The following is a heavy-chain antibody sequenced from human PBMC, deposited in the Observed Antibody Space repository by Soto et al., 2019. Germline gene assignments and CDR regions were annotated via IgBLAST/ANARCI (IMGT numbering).Heavy chain of an antibody. Sequence: QVQLVESGGGVVQPGRSLRLSCAASGFTFSSYAMHWVRQAPGKGLEWVAVISYDGSNKYYADSVKGRFTISRDNSKNTLYLQMNSLRAEVTAVYYCARFGQGLSIDYWGQGTLVTVSS. D-gene: IGHD6-19*01. V-gene: IGHV3-30-3*01. CDR1: GFTFSSYA. CDR3: ARFGQGLSIDY. J-gene: IGHJ4*02. CDR2: ISYDGSNK.